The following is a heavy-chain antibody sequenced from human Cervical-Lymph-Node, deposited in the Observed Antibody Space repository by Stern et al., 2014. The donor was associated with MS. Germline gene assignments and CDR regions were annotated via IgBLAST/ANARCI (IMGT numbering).Heavy chain of an antibody. V-gene: IGHV1-69*01. CDR2: TVPIFERS. CDR1: GATFSTNG. J-gene: IGHJ5*02. Sequence: QVQLLQPGAEVKKPGSSVKVSCKVSGATFSTNGISWVRQGPGQGLEWMGATVPIFERSNYAQRFRGRVTITADESTSTSYMELTSLRSDDTGVYYCAREHHGGNFAAWGQGTLVTVSS. D-gene: IGHD4-23*01. CDR3: AREHHGGNFAA.